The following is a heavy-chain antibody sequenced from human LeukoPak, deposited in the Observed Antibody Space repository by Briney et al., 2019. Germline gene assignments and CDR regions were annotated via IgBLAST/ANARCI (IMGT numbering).Heavy chain of an antibody. CDR3: ARDRKVVVPAARVWYELDAFDI. J-gene: IGHJ3*02. CDR2: ISAYNGNT. Sequence: ASVKVSCKASGYTFTSYGISWVRQAPGQGLEGMGWISAYNGNTNYAQKLQGRVTMTTDTSTSTAYMELRRLRSDDTAVYYCARDRKVVVPAARVWYELDAFDIWGQGTMVTVSS. D-gene: IGHD2-2*01. V-gene: IGHV1-18*01. CDR1: GYTFTSYG.